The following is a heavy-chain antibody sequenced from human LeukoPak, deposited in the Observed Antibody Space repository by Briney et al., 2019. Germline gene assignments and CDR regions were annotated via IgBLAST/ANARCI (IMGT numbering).Heavy chain of an antibody. CDR3: ARDKVVGPSNFDY. D-gene: IGHD1-26*01. V-gene: IGHV3-7*01. Sequence: GRSLRLSCAASGFTFSSYWMSWVRQAPGKGLEWVANIKQDGSEKYYVDSVKGRFTISRDNAKNSLYLQMNSLRAEDTAVYYCARDKVVGPSNFDYWGQGTLVTVSS. CDR2: IKQDGSEK. CDR1: GFTFSSYW. J-gene: IGHJ4*02.